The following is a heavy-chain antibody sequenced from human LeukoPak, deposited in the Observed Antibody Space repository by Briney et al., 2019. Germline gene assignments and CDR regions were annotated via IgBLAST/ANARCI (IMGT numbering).Heavy chain of an antibody. CDR3: ARWGVVPAAEAMATYYYGMDV. CDR1: GFTFSDYY. D-gene: IGHD2-2*01. CDR2: ISSSGSTI. Sequence: PGGSLRLSCAASGFTFSDYYMSWLRQAPGKGLEWVSYISSSGSTIYYADSVKGRFTISRDNAKNSLYLQMNSLRAEDTAVYYCARWGVVPAAEAMATYYYGMDVWGQGTTVTVSS. V-gene: IGHV3-11*01. J-gene: IGHJ6*02.